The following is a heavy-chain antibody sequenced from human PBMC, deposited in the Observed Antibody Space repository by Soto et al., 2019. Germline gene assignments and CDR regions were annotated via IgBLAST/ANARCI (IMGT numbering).Heavy chain of an antibody. CDR2: ISYDGSNK. V-gene: IGHV3-30-3*01. Sequence: GGSLRLSCAASGFTFSSYAMHWVRQAPGKGLEWVAVISYDGSNKYYADSVKGRFTISRDNSKNTLYLQMNSLRAEDTAVYYCARDRLGHIVGTYGMDVWGQGTTVTVSS. D-gene: IGHD2-21*01. J-gene: IGHJ6*02. CDR3: ARDRLGHIVGTYGMDV. CDR1: GFTFSSYA.